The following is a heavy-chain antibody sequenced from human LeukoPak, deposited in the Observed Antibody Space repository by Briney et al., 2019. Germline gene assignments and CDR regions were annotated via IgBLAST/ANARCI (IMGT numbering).Heavy chain of an antibody. D-gene: IGHD3-22*01. CDR3: ASRVYDSSGYLYYYYMDV. V-gene: IGHV3-66*02. CDR1: GFTVSSNY. Sequence: GGSLRLSCAASGFTVSSNYMSWVRQAPGKGLEWVSVIYSGGSTYYADSVKGRFTISRDNSKNTLSLQMNSLRAEDTAVYYCASRVYDSSGYLYYYYMDVWGKGTTVTVSS. CDR2: IYSGGST. J-gene: IGHJ6*03.